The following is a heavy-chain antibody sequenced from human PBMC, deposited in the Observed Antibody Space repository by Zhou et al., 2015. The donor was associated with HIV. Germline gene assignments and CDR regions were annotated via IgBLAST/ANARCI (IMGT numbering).Heavy chain of an antibody. Sequence: QVQLVQSGAEVKKPGSSVKVSCKASGGTFSSYAISWVRQAPGQGLEWMGGIIPIFGTANYAQKFQGRVTITADESTSTAYMELSSLRSEDTAVYYCATSRVVVTATSDYDWYFDLWGRGTLVTVSS. V-gene: IGHV1-69*01. J-gene: IGHJ2*01. CDR1: GGTFSSYA. CDR2: IIPIFGTA. CDR3: ATSRVVVTATSDYDWYFDL. D-gene: IGHD2-21*02.